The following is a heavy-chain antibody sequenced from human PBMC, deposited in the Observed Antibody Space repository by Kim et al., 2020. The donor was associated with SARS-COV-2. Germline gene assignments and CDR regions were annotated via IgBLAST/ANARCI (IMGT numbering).Heavy chain of an antibody. CDR3: ARGFFGVVVVTPLYGMDV. J-gene: IGHJ6*02. V-gene: IGHV4-34*01. CDR1: GGSFSGYY. D-gene: IGHD3-22*01. Sequence: SETLSLTCAVNGGSFSGYYWSWICQPPGKGQEWIGEINHSGSTNYNQSLKSRVTISVDTSKNQFSLKLSSVTAADTAVYYCARGFFGVVVVTPLYGMDVWGQETTVTVSS. CDR2: INHSGST.